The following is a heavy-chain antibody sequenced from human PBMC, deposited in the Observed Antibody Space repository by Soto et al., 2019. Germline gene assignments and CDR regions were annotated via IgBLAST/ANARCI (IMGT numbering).Heavy chain of an antibody. J-gene: IGHJ5*02. CDR3: ARERLYGGNSGCWFDP. CDR1: GYTFTSYD. V-gene: IGHV1-8*01. Sequence: QVQLVQSGAEVKKPGASVKVSCKASGYTFTSYDINWVRQATGQGLEWMGWMNPNSGNTGYAQKFQGRVTMTRNTSISTAYMELSSLRSEDTDVYYCARERLYGGNSGCWFDPWGQGTLVTVSS. CDR2: MNPNSGNT. D-gene: IGHD4-17*01.